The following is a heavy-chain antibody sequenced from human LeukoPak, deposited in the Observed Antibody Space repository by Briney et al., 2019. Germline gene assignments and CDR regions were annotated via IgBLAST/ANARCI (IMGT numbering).Heavy chain of an antibody. J-gene: IGHJ4*02. Sequence: SGTLSLTCTVSGGSFSIGSSYWGWFRQPPGSGLEWIGTVYHTGTTYYNPSLRSRVTMSVDTSKNQFSLNMSSVTAADTAVYYCARLYYHTSRYYDFWGQGTLVTVSS. CDR3: ARLYYHTSRYYDF. CDR1: GGSFSIGSSY. V-gene: IGHV4-39*01. D-gene: IGHD3-9*01. CDR2: VYHTGTT.